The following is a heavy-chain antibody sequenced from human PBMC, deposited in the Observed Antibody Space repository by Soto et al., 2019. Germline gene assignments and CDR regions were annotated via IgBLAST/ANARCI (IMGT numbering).Heavy chain of an antibody. CDR3: ARDGTQPPYYYMDV. CDR1: GYTFTGYY. J-gene: IGHJ6*03. V-gene: IGHV1-2*04. CDR2: INPNSGGT. Sequence: ASVKVSCKASGYTFTGYYIHWVRQAPGQGLEWMGWINPNSGGTNYAQKFQGWVTMTRDTSISTAYMELSRLRSDDTAVYYCARDGTQPPYYYMDVWGKGTTVTVSS. D-gene: IGHD1-1*01.